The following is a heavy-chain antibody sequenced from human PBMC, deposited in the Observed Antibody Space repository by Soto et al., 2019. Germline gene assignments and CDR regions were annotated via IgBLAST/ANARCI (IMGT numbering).Heavy chain of an antibody. D-gene: IGHD6-19*01. V-gene: IGHV1-18*01. J-gene: IGHJ5*02. CDR2: ISAYNGNT. CDR3: AREEVAVAGTSWFDP. Sequence: ASVKVSCKASGYTFTSYGISWVRQAPGQGLEWMGWISAYNGNTNYAQKLQGRVTMTTDTSTSTAYMELRSLRSDDTAVYYCAREEVAVAGTSWFDPWGQGTLVTVSS. CDR1: GYTFTSYG.